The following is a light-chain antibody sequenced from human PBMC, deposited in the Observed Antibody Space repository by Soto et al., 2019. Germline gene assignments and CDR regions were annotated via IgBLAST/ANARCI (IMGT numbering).Light chain of an antibody. CDR3: QQYNNWPLT. J-gene: IGKJ4*01. CDR1: QSVSSN. CDR2: SAS. V-gene: IGKV3-15*01. Sequence: EIVITQSPATLSVSPGERATLSCRASQSVSSNLAWYQQKTGQAPRLLIYSASTRATGIPARFSGSGSGTEFTLTISSLQSEDFAVYYCQQYNNWPLTFGGGTKVEIK.